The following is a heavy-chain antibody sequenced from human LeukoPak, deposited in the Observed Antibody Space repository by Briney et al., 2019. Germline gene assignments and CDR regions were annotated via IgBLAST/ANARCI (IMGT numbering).Heavy chain of an antibody. CDR1: GGSISSGGYY. CDR2: IYYSGST. V-gene: IGHV4-31*03. D-gene: IGHD2-2*01. Sequence: PSETLSLTCTVSGGSISSGGYYWSWIRQDPGKGLEWIGYIYYSGSTYYNPSLKSRVTISVDTSKNQFSLKLSSVTAADTAVYYCARVVRYCSSTSCGYFDYWGQGTLVTVSS. J-gene: IGHJ4*02. CDR3: ARVVRYCSSTSCGYFDY.